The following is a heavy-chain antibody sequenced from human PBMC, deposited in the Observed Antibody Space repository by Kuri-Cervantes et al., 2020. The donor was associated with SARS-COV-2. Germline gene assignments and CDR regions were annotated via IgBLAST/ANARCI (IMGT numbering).Heavy chain of an antibody. CDR3: ARDSSSGWFSY. J-gene: IGHJ4*02. V-gene: IGHV3-48*01. Sequence: GGSLRLSCAASGFTVSSYSMNWVRQAPGKGLEWVSYISSSSSTIYYADSVKGRFTISRDNAKDSLYLQMNSLRAEDTAVYYCARDSSSGWFSYWGQGTLVTVSS. CDR1: GFTVSSYS. D-gene: IGHD6-19*01. CDR2: ISSSSSTI.